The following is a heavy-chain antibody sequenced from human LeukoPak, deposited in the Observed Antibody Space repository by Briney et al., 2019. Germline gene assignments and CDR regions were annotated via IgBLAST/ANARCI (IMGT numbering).Heavy chain of an antibody. J-gene: IGHJ4*02. CDR3: ARRIQLWLGGYYFDY. CDR2: INPSGGST. V-gene: IGHV1-46*01. D-gene: IGHD5-18*01. Sequence: ASVKVSCKASGYTFTSYYMHWVRQAPGQGLEWMGIINPSGGSTSYAQKFQGRVTMTRDTSTSTVYMELSSLRSEDTAVYYCARRIQLWLGGYYFDYWGQGTLVTVSP. CDR1: GYTFTSYY.